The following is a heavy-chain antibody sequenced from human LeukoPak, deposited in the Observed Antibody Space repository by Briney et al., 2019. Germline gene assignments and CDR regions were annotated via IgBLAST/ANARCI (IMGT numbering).Heavy chain of an antibody. V-gene: IGHV4-39*01. J-gene: IGHJ4*02. CDR3: ARRGGSGRAFDY. Sequence: SETLSLTCSVSGASISGGTYYWGWIRQPPGKGLEWIGSIYYTGSTYDNPSLKSRVTISVDTSKSQFSLKLSSVTAADTAVYYCARRGGSGRAFDYWGQGTLVTVSS. D-gene: IGHD1-26*01. CDR2: IYYTGST. CDR1: GASISGGTYY.